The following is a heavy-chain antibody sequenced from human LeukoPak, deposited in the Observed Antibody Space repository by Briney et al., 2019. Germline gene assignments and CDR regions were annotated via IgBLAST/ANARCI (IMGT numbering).Heavy chain of an antibody. V-gene: IGHV3-23*01. J-gene: IGHJ4*02. Sequence: PGGSLRLSCAASGFTFSSYAMSWVRQAPGKGLEWVSAISGSGGSTYYADSVKGRFTISRDNSKNTLYLQMNSLRAEDTAVYYCARDYSSGYSYYFDYWGQGTLVTVSS. CDR1: GFTFSSYA. CDR2: ISGSGGST. CDR3: ARDYSSGYSYYFDY. D-gene: IGHD3-22*01.